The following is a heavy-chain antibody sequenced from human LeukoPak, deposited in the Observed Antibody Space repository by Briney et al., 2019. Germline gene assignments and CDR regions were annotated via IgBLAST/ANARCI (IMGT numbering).Heavy chain of an antibody. D-gene: IGHD1-26*01. Sequence: SETLSLTCTVSGGSLSSSSYYWGWIRQPPGKGLEWIGYIYYTGSTNYNPSLKSRVTISIDMSKNQFSLKLSSVTAADTAVYYCARGVNSGYSDYWGQGNLVTVSS. J-gene: IGHJ4*02. CDR2: IYYTGST. CDR3: ARGVNSGYSDY. CDR1: GGSLSSSSYY. V-gene: IGHV4-61*05.